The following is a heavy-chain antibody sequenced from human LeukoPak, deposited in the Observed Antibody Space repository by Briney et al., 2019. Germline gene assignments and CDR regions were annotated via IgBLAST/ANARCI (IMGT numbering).Heavy chain of an antibody. CDR3: ARDRSIAARNWFDP. V-gene: IGHV1-69*04. D-gene: IGHD6-6*01. J-gene: IGHJ5*02. Sequence: SVKVSCKASGGTVSRYTISWARQAPGQGLEWMGRIIPILGIANYAQKFQGRVTITADKSTSTAYMELSSLRSEDTAVYYCARDRSIAARNWFDPWGQGTLVTVSS. CDR1: GGTVSRYT. CDR2: IIPILGIA.